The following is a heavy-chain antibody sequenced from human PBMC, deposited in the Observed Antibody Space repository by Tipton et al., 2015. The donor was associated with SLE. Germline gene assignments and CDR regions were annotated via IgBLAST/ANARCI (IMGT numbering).Heavy chain of an antibody. CDR2: INYSGST. D-gene: IGHD2-2*01. Sequence: LRLSCAVYGGSFSGYYWSWIRQPPGKGLEWIGEINYSGSTNYNPSLKSRVTISVDTSKNQFSLKLSSVTAADTAVYYCARGGSIVVVPAAWGADAFDIWGQGTMVTVSS. V-gene: IGHV4-34*01. CDR1: GGSFSGYY. CDR3: ARGGSIVVVPAAWGADAFDI. J-gene: IGHJ3*02.